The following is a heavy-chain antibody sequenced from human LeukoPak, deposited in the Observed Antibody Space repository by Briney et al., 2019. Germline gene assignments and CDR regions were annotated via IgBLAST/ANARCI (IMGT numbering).Heavy chain of an antibody. CDR1: GGTFSSYA. D-gene: IGHD2-21*02. J-gene: IGHJ4*02. CDR3: ASGSAYCGCDCYSGDY. V-gene: IGHV1-69*06. CDR2: IIPIFGTA. Sequence: SVKVSCKASGGTFSSYAISWVRQAPGQGLEWMGGIIPIFGTANYAQKFQGRVTITADKSTSTAYMELSSLRSEDTAVYYCASGSAYCGCDCYSGDYWGQGTLVTVSS.